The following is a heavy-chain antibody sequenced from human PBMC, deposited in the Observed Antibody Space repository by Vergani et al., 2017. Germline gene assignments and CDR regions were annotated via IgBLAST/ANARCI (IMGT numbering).Heavy chain of an antibody. CDR2: ISWDGGST. Sequence: EVQLVESGGVVVQPGGSLRLSCAASVITFDDYAMHWVRQAPGKGLEWVSLISWDGGSTYYADSVKGRFTISRDNSKNSLYLQRNSLRAEDTALYYCAKDPSKSGFYYYLDYWGQGTLVTVSS. V-gene: IGHV3-43D*04. CDR1: VITFDDYA. J-gene: IGHJ4*02. CDR3: AKDPSKSGFYYYLDY. D-gene: IGHD5-12*01.